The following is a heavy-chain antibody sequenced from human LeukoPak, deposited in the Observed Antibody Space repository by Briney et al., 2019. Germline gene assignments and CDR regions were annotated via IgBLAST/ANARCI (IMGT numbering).Heavy chain of an antibody. Sequence: RRASVKVSCMASGYIFTGYYLHWVRQAPGQGLESMGWINPDSGDTNFAQKFQGRVSMTRDTSISTAYMEPSRLRSDDTAYYYCARVQYYNILTGSFQYWGQGTLVTVSS. CDR1: GYIFTGYY. CDR3: ARVQYYNILTGSFQY. J-gene: IGHJ4*02. CDR2: INPDSGDT. D-gene: IGHD3-9*01. V-gene: IGHV1-2*02.